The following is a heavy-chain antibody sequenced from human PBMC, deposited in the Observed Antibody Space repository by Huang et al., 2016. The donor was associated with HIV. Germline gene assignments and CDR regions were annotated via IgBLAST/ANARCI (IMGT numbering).Heavy chain of an antibody. V-gene: IGHV4-39*01. Sequence: QLQLQESGPGLVKPSESLSLTCNVSGASISKSSHCWGWIRQPPGKGLEWIGSICYSGRTYYNPSLKSRVTISVDTSMNQFSLNRNSVTAADTAMYYCARPIDYGDYVEAFDVWGQGTMVTVSS. D-gene: IGHD4-17*01. J-gene: IGHJ3*01. CDR2: ICYSGRT. CDR3: ARPIDYGDYVEAFDV. CDR1: GASISKSSHC.